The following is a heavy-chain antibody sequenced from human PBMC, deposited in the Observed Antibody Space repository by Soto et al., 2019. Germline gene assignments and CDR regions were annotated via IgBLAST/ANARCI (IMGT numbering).Heavy chain of an antibody. D-gene: IGHD3-10*01. J-gene: IGHJ6*03. CDR2: INAGNGNT. V-gene: IGHV1-3*01. Sequence: ASVKVSCKASGYTFTSYAMHWVRQAPGQRLEWMGWINAGNGNTKYSQKFQGRVTITRDTSASTAYMELSSLRSEDTAVYYCARGSLTYYYYYMDVWVKGTTVTVSS. CDR3: ARGSLTYYYYYMDV. CDR1: GYTFTSYA.